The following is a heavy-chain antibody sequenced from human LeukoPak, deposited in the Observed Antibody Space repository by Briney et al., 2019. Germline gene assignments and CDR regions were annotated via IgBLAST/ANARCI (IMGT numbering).Heavy chain of an antibody. CDR1: GGTFSSYA. CDR2: IIPIFGTA. D-gene: IGHD5-24*01. V-gene: IGHV1-69*13. Sequence: ASVRVSCKASGGTFSSYAISWVRQAPGQGLEWMGGIIPIFGTANYAQKFQGRVTITADESTSTAYMELSSPRSEDTAVYYCARPTEEMATINAYFHYWGQGTLVTVSS. CDR3: ARPTEEMATINAYFHY. J-gene: IGHJ4*02.